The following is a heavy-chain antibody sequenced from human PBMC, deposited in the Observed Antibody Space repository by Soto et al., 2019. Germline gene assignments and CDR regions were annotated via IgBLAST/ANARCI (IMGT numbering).Heavy chain of an antibody. CDR1: GGSISSSSYY. D-gene: IGHD6-6*01. CDR2: IYYSGST. V-gene: IGHV4-39*01. CDR3: ARQGIAARREGYNWFDP. J-gene: IGHJ5*02. Sequence: ETLSLTCTVSGGSISSSSYYWGWIRQPPGKGLEWIGSIYYSGSTHYNPSLKSRVTISVDTSKNQFSLKLSSVTAADTAVYYCARQGIAARREGYNWFDPWGQGTLVTVSS.